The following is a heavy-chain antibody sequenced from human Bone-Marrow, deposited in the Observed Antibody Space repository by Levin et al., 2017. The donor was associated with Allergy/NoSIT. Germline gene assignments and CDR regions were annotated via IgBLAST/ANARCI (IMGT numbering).Heavy chain of an antibody. D-gene: IGHD3-22*01. V-gene: IGHV4-61*01. CDR3: ARDYYDGHDAFDF. Sequence: GSLRLSCTVSGGSISRSSYYWSWIRQPPGKGLEYIGYVYYSGSTNYNPSLKSRVHMSMDASKNQFSLNLSSVTAADTAVYYCARDYYDGHDAFDFWGQGVMVTVSS. J-gene: IGHJ3*01. CDR2: VYYSGST. CDR1: GGSISRSSYY.